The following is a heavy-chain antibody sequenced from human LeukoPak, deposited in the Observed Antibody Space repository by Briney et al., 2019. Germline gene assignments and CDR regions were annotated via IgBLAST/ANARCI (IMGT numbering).Heavy chain of an antibody. Sequence: KPGGSLRLSCAASGFTFSSYSMNWVRQAPGKGLEWVSSISSSSSYIYYADSVKGRFTIPRDNAKNSLYLQMNSLRAEDTAVYYCARSLGVTGYCSSTSCYIDYWGQGTLVTVS. J-gene: IGHJ4*02. D-gene: IGHD2-2*02. CDR2: ISSSSSYI. V-gene: IGHV3-21*01. CDR3: ARSLGVTGYCSSTSCYIDY. CDR1: GFTFSSYS.